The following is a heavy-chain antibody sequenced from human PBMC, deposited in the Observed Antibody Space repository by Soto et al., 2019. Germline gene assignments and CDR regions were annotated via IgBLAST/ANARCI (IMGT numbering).Heavy chain of an antibody. D-gene: IGHD3-10*01. V-gene: IGHV1-18*01. Sequence: GASVKVSCKASGYTFTSYAMHWVRQAPGQGLEWMGWISAYNGNTNYAQKLQGRVTMTTDTSTSTAYMELRSLRSDDTAVYYCASMITMVRGVIPWFDPWGQGTLVTVSS. J-gene: IGHJ5*02. CDR2: ISAYNGNT. CDR3: ASMITMVRGVIPWFDP. CDR1: GYTFTSYA.